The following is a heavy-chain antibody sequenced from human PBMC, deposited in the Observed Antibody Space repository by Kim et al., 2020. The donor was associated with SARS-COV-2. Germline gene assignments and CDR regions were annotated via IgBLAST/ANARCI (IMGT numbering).Heavy chain of an antibody. CDR2: INTGTGSP. V-gene: IGHV7-4-1*02. CDR1: GYTFTSHA. D-gene: IGHD2-8*01. Sequence: ASVKVSCKASGYTFTSHAMNWVRQAPGQGLEWMGLINTGTGSPTYAPDFTGRVAFTWDTSASTAYLQIRSLEAEDTALYYCARVLWVGNGYFDGCG. CDR3: ARVLWVGNGYFDG. J-gene: IGHJ3*01.